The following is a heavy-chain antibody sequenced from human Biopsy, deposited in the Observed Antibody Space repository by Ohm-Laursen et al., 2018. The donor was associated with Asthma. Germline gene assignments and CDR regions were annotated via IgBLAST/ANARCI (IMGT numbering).Heavy chain of an antibody. V-gene: IGHV1-3*01. D-gene: IGHD3-9*01. Sequence: GASVKVFCKASGYTFTSYGISWVRQAPGQRLEWMGWINAGNGNTKYSQKFQGRVTITRDTSASTAYMELSSLRSEDTAVYYCARTYYDFLTVQVNDAFAIWGQGTMVTVSS. CDR1: GYTFTSYG. J-gene: IGHJ3*02. CDR3: ARTYYDFLTVQVNDAFAI. CDR2: INAGNGNT.